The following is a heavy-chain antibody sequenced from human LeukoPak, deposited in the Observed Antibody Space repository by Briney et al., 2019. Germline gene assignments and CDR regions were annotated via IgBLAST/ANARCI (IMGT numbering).Heavy chain of an antibody. V-gene: IGHV4-4*07. J-gene: IGHJ6*03. D-gene: IGHD3-10*02. Sequence: SETLSLTCTVSGGSISSYYWSWLRQPAGKGLEWIGRIYTSGSTNYNPSLKSRVTSSVDTSKNQFSLKLSSVTAADTAVYYCARMGMFKSYYYMDVWGKGTTVTVSS. CDR2: IYTSGST. CDR3: ARMGMFKSYYYMDV. CDR1: GGSISSYY.